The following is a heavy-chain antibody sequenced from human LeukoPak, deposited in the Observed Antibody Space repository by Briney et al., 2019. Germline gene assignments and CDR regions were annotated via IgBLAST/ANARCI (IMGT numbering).Heavy chain of an antibody. CDR1: GFTFSSYG. V-gene: IGHV3-23*01. CDR2: ISGSGGST. CDR3: ARVTLSGSTLDI. D-gene: IGHD1-26*01. Sequence: GGSLRLSCAASGFTFSSYGMSWVRQAPGKGLEWVSAISGSGGSTYYADSVKGRFTISRDNSKNTLYLQMNSLRAEDTAVYYCARVTLSGSTLDIWGQGTLVTVSS. J-gene: IGHJ3*02.